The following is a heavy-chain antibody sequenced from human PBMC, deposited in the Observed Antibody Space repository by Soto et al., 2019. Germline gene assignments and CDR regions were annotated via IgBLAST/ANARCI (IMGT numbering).Heavy chain of an antibody. CDR1: GFTFSSYG. D-gene: IGHD1-26*01. J-gene: IGHJ6*02. CDR3: ARDRRKCGGMDV. CDR2: IWYDGSNK. V-gene: IGHV3-33*01. Sequence: QVQLVESGGGVVQHGRSLRLSCAASGFTFSSYGMHWVRQAPGKGLEWVAVIWYDGSNKYYADSVKGRFTISRDNSKNTLYLQMNSLRAEDTAAYYCARDRRKCGGMDVWGQGTTVTVSS.